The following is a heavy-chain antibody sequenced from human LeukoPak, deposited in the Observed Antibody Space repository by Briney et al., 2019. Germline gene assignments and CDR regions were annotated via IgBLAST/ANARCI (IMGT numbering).Heavy chain of an antibody. V-gene: IGHV1-2*02. J-gene: IGHJ4*02. CDR3: ARLATTLIPFDY. CDR1: GYTFTGYF. Sequence: GASVKVSCKASGYTFTGYFVHWVRQAPGQGLEWMGWINPNSGGTNYAQKFQGRVTFTRDTSISTAYVELSRLSSDDTAVYYCARLATTLIPFDYWGQGTLVTVSS. CDR2: INPNSGGT. D-gene: IGHD1-1*01.